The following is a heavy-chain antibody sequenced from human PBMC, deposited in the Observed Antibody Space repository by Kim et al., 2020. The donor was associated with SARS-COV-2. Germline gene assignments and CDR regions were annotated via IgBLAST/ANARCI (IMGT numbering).Heavy chain of an antibody. D-gene: IGHD2-21*01. J-gene: IGHJ5*02. Sequence: SETLSLTCTVSGGSISSSSYYWGWIRQPPGKGLEWIGRIYYSGSTYYNPSLKSRVTISVDTSKNQFSLKLSSVTAADTAVYYCARRVGMATGPWGQGTLVTVSS. CDR1: GGSISSSSYY. CDR2: IYYSGST. V-gene: IGHV4-39*01. CDR3: ARRVGMATGP.